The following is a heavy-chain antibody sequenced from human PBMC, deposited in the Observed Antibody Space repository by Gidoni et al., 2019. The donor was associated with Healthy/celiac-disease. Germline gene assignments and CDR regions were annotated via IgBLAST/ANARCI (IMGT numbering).Heavy chain of an antibody. CDR1: GGSISSGGYY. V-gene: IGHV4-31*03. D-gene: IGHD3-3*01. Sequence: QVQLQESGPGLVKPSQTLSLTCPVSGGSISSGGYYWSWIRQHPGKGLEWIGYIYYSGSTYYNPSLKSRVTISVDTSKNQFSLKLSSVTAADTAVYYCARDFLETYYYYGMDVWGQGTTVTVSS. J-gene: IGHJ6*02. CDR2: IYYSGST. CDR3: ARDFLETYYYYGMDV.